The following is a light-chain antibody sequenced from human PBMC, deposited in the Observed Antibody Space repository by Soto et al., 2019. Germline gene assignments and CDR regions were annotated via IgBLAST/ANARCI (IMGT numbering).Light chain of an antibody. CDR3: KKYNSYSVT. J-gene: IGKJ1*01. V-gene: IGKV1-5*03. Sequence: DIQMTQSPSTLSASVGDRVTITCRASQSISSWLAWYQQKPGKAPKLLIYKASSLESGVPSRFSGSGSGTEFTLTISSMQPDDFATYYCKKYNSYSVTFGQRTKVEIK. CDR2: KAS. CDR1: QSISSW.